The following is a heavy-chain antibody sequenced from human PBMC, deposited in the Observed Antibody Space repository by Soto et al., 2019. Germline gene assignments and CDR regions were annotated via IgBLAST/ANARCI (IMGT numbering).Heavy chain of an antibody. CDR2: IIGRGGST. D-gene: IGHD4-17*01. J-gene: IGHJ4*02. V-gene: IGHV3-23*01. Sequence: EVQLLDSGGGLVQPGGSLRLSCAASGFTFSDYAMSWVRQAPGKGLEWVSGIIGRGGSTYYAHSVKGRFTISRDNSKKTLYVQMNSLRAEDTAVYYCAKGQKYGVNTLFDSWGQGTLVTVSS. CDR3: AKGQKYGVNTLFDS. CDR1: GFTFSDYA.